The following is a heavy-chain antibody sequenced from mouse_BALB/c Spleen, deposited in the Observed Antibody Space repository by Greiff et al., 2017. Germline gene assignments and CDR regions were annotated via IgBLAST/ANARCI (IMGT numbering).Heavy chain of an antibody. CDR3: ARRAYYGNYVFDY. CDR1: GDSITSGY. D-gene: IGHD2-10*01. CDR2: ISYSGST. J-gene: IGHJ2*01. V-gene: IGHV3-8*02. Sequence: EVKLQESGPSLVKPSQTLSLTCSVTGDSITSGYWNWIRKFPGNKLEYMGYISYSGSTYYNPSLKSRISITRDTSKNQYYLQLNSVTTEDTATYYCARRAYYGNYVFDYWGQGTTLTVSS.